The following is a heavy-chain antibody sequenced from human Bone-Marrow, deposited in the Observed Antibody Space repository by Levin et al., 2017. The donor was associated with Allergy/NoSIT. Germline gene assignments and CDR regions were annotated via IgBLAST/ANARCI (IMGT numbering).Heavy chain of an antibody. CDR3: VVPYGLNDLDV. V-gene: IGHV1-69*06. Sequence: ASVKVSCKSSGGTFSTSSISWVRQAPGQGLEWMGAIIPIFGTPHYAQKFQGRVTVIADKSTNTAYMELRSLRSDDTAKYYCVVPYGLNDLDVWGQGTTVSVSS. J-gene: IGHJ6*01. CDR2: IIPIFGTP. D-gene: IGHD1-1*01. CDR1: GGTFSTSS.